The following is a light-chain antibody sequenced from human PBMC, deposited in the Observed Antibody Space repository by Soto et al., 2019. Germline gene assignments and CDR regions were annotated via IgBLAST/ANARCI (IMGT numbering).Light chain of an antibody. CDR2: DVS. CDR3: SSYTSSSTPYVV. J-gene: IGLJ2*01. V-gene: IGLV2-14*01. CDR1: SSDAGGYNY. Sequence: QSALTQPASVSGSPGPSITISCTGTSSDAGGYNYVSWYQQHPGKAPKLMIYDVSNRPSGVSNRFSGSKSGNTASLTISGLQAEDAADYYCSSYTSSSTPYVVFGGGTKLTVL.